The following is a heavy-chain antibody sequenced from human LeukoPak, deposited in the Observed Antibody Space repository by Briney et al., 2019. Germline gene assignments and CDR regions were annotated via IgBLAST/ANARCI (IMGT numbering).Heavy chain of an antibody. CDR2: INHSGST. J-gene: IGHJ3*02. V-gene: IGHV4-34*01. D-gene: IGHD3-22*01. Sequence: SETLSLTCAVYGGSFSGYYWSWIRQPPGKGLEWIGEINHSGSTNYNPFLKSRVTISVDTSKNQFSLKLSSVTAADTAVYYCARDRVRHYYDSSGRHDAFDIWGQGTMVTVSS. CDR3: ARDRVRHYYDSSGRHDAFDI. CDR1: GGSFSGYY.